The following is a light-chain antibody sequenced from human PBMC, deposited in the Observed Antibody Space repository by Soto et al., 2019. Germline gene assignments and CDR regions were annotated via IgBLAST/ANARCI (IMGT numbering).Light chain of an antibody. J-gene: IGLJ1*01. CDR3: CSSTTSSTLV. CDR2: EVS. V-gene: IGLV2-14*01. CDR1: SSDVGAYNY. Sequence: QSALTQPASVSGSPGQSITLSCTGTSSDVGAYNYVSWYQQHPGKAPKLMIYEVSNRPSGVSSRFSGSKSGSTASLTISGLQAEDEGDYYCCSSTTSSTLVFGTGTKLTVL.